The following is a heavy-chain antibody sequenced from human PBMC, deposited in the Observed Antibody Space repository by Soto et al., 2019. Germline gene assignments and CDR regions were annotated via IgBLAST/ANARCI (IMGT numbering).Heavy chain of an antibody. J-gene: IGHJ6*02. V-gene: IGHV4-30-4*01. D-gene: IGHD3-22*01. CDR1: GGSISSGDYY. CDR3: ARGQNYYDSSGYPDYYYYGMDV. Sequence: SETLSLTCTVSGGSISSGDYYWSWIRQPPGNGLEWMWYIYYSGSTDYNPSLKSRVTISVDTSKNQFSLKLSSVTAADTAVYYCARGQNYYDSSGYPDYYYYGMDVWGQGTTVTVSS. CDR2: IYYSGST.